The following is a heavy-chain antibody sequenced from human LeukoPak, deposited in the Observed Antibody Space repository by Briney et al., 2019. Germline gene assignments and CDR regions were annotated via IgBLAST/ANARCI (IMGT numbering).Heavy chain of an antibody. D-gene: IGHD6-19*01. CDR1: GGSFSSYY. V-gene: IGHV4-59*01. J-gene: IGHJ4*02. CDR2: IDYSGNT. Sequence: SETLSLTCTVSGGSFSSYYWTWIRQPPGKGLEWIAYIDYSGNTNYSPSLKSRVTISVDTSRNQFSLKLSSVTAADTAVYYCARVGSWYYFDYWGQGTPVTVSS. CDR3: ARVGSWYYFDY.